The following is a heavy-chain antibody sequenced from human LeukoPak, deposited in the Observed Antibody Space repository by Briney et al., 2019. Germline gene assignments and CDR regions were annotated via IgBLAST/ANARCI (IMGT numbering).Heavy chain of an antibody. D-gene: IGHD4-17*01. V-gene: IGHV1-69*05. CDR2: IIPIFGTA. J-gene: IGHJ6*03. Sequence: SVKVSCKASGGTFSSYAISWVRQAPGQGLEWMGGIIPIFGTANYAQKLQGRVTMTTDTSTSTAYMELRSPRSDDTAVYYCARVGGDYYYMDVWGKGTTVTVSS. CDR1: GGTFSSYA. CDR3: ARVGGDYYYMDV.